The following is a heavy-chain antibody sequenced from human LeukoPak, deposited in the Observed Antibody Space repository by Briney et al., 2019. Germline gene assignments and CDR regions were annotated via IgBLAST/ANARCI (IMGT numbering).Heavy chain of an antibody. CDR2: IYNGVPT. J-gene: IGHJ4*02. D-gene: IGHD6-19*01. CDR1: GAPISRFY. Sequence: SETLSLTCTASGAPISRFYWNWVRQPPGKGLEWIGNIYNGVPTFFNPSLKSRVTLSVDTSKTQFSLQLASVTAADTAVYYCVQTTGWPGFDYWGQGILVTVSS. V-gene: IGHV4-4*09. CDR3: VQTTGWPGFDY.